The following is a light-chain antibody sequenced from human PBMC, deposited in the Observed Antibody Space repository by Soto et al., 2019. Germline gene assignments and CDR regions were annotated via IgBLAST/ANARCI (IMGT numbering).Light chain of an antibody. J-gene: IGLJ1*01. V-gene: IGLV2-14*01. CDR3: ASYTTSSIYV. CDR2: DVS. Sequence: QSVLTQPASVSGSPGQSIAISCTGTSSDVGGYSYVSWYQQQPGKAPKLVISDVSNRPSGVSDRFSGSKSGNTASLTISGLQTEDEADNYCASYTTSSIYVFGTGTKVTVL. CDR1: SSDVGGYSY.